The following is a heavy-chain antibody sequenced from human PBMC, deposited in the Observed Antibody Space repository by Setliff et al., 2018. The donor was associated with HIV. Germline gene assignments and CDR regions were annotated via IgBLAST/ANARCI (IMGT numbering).Heavy chain of an antibody. CDR1: GGFISGGGYF. CDR2: MYYSGRA. Sequence: SETLSLTCTVSGGFISGGGYFWSWIRQLQGKGPEWIGYMYYSGRAYYNPALKSRVTISVDTAKNQFSLKLISVTAADTAVYYCARAEGYYDSSVNPGRYYYYYMDVWGKGTTVTVSS. CDR3: ARAEGYYDSSVNPGRYYYYYMDV. D-gene: IGHD3-22*01. J-gene: IGHJ6*03. V-gene: IGHV4-31*03.